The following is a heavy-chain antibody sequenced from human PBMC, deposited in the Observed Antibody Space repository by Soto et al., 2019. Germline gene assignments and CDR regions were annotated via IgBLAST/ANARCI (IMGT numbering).Heavy chain of an antibody. V-gene: IGHV3-74*01. Sequence: GGSLRLSCAASGFTFSNYWMHWVRQAPGKGLVWVSHINSDGSSTSYADSVKGRFTISRDNAKNTLYLQMNSLRAEDTAVYYCARVGGSGSYLLYYFDYWGQGT. J-gene: IGHJ4*02. D-gene: IGHD3-10*01. CDR1: GFTFSNYW. CDR3: ARVGGSGSYLLYYFDY. CDR2: INSDGSST.